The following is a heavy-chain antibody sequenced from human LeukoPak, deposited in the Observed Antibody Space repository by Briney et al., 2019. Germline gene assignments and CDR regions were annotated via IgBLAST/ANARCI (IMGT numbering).Heavy chain of an antibody. CDR3: AKDITFGGVIGPFDY. CDR2: ISWNSGSI. D-gene: IGHD3-16*02. V-gene: IGHV3-9*01. J-gene: IGHJ4*02. CDR1: GFTFDDYA. Sequence: GGSLRLSCAASGFTFDDYAMHWVRQAPGKGLEWVSGISWNSGSIGYADSVKDRFTISRDNAKNSLYLQMNSLRAEDTALYYCAKDITFGGVIGPFDYWGQGTLVTVSS.